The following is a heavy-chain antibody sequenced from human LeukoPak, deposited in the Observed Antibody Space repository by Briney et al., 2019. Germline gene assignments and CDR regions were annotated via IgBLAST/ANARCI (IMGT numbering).Heavy chain of an antibody. CDR3: ARVATTTNPPQRPFDY. CDR2: IYYSGST. J-gene: IGHJ4*02. V-gene: IGHV4-38-2*01. D-gene: IGHD5-12*01. Sequence: PSETLSLTCAVSGYSISSGYYWGWIRQPPGKGVEWIGSIYYSGSTYYNQSLKSRVTISVDTSKNQFSLKLSSVTAADTAVYYCARVATTTNPPQRPFDYWGQGTLVTVSS. CDR1: GYSISSGYY.